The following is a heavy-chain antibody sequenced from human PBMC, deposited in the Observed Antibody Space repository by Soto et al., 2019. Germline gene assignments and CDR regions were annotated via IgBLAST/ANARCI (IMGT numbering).Heavy chain of an antibody. D-gene: IGHD1-1*01. CDR2: LTADSDDT. J-gene: IGHJ4*02. V-gene: IGHV3-23*01. CDR1: GFTFSTHT. CDR3: AKGLDRASLDF. Sequence: EVQLLESGGTLVQPGGSLRLSCVASGFTFSTHTMNWVRQAPGKGLEWVSRLTADSDDTSYADSIKGRFTISRDNSKNTLYLQMNSLRAEDTAFYYCAKGLDRASLDFWGQGALVTVSS.